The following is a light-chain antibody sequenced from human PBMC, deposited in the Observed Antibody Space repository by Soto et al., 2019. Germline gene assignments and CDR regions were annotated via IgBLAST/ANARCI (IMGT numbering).Light chain of an antibody. CDR3: SSYTSSSTLVV. CDR1: SSDVGGYNY. V-gene: IGLV2-14*01. J-gene: IGLJ2*01. CDR2: DVS. Sequence: QSVLTQPASVSGSPGQSITISCTGTSSDVGGYNYVSWYQQHPGKAPKLMIYDVSNRPSGVSNRFSGSKSGNTASLTISGLQVEAEADYYCSSYTSSSTLVVFGGGTKVTVL.